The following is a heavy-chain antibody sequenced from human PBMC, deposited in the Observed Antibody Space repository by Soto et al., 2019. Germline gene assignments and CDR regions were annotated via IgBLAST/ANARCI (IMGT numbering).Heavy chain of an antibody. J-gene: IGHJ4*02. D-gene: IGHD2-15*01. CDR3: ARRWELPNYFDY. CDR2: ISAYNGNT. V-gene: IGHV1-18*01. Sequence: ASVKVSCKASGYTFTSYGIGWVRQAPGQGLEWMGWISAYNGNTNYAQKLQGRVTMTTDTSTSTAYMKLRSLRSDDTAVYYCARRWELPNYFDYWGQGTLVTVSS. CDR1: GYTFTSYG.